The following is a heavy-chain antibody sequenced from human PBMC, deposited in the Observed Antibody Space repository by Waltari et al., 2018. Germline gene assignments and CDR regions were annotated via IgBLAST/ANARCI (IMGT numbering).Heavy chain of an antibody. CDR2: INPNSGGT. V-gene: IGHV1-2*06. CDR1: GYTFTGYY. D-gene: IGHD3-10*01. J-gene: IGHJ5*02. Sequence: QVQLVQSGAEVKKPGASVKVSCKASGYTFTGYYMHWVRQAPGQGLEWMGRINPNSGGTNYAQKGQGRVTMTRDTCSSTAEMEMSRLRSDDTAVYYCARMVQETNWFDPWGQGTLVTVSS. CDR3: ARMVQETNWFDP.